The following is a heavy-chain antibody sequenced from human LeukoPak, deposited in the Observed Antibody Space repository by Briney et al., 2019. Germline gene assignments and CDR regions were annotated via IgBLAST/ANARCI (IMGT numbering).Heavy chain of an antibody. CDR3: ARDGSSWFDY. D-gene: IGHD6-13*01. Sequence: SETLSLTCTVSGGSISSDYWSWIRQPAGKGLEWIGRLHASGTLNYNASLRSRLAMSVDTSKNQLSLKLSSVTAADTAVYYCARDGSSWFDYWGQGTLVTVSS. V-gene: IGHV4-4*07. CDR1: GGSISSDY. CDR2: LHASGTL. J-gene: IGHJ4*02.